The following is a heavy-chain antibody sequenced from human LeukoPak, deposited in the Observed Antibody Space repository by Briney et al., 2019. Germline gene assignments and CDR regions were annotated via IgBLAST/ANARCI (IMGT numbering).Heavy chain of an antibody. Sequence: GGSLRLSCAASGFTFDDYAMHWVRQAPGKGLEWDSGISWNSGSIGYADSVKGRFTISRDNAKNSLYLQMNSLRAEDTALYYCAKDISSSWYGSFDYWGQGTLVTVSS. D-gene: IGHD6-13*01. CDR3: AKDISSSWYGSFDY. CDR2: ISWNSGSI. V-gene: IGHV3-9*01. CDR1: GFTFDDYA. J-gene: IGHJ4*02.